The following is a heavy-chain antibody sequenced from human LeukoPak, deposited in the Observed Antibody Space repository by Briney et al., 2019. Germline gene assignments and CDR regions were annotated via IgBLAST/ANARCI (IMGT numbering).Heavy chain of an antibody. CDR2: FCTSGTT. CDR1: GGSISSYS. Sequence: PSETLSLTCSVSGGSISSYSWNWIRQPAGKGLEWIGRFCTSGTTNYNPSLKSRVTMSIDTSKIQVSLKMRSVTAADTAVYYCARTVVTLDWYFDLWGRGTLVSVSS. J-gene: IGHJ2*01. D-gene: IGHD4-23*01. CDR3: ARTVVTLDWYFDL. V-gene: IGHV4-4*07.